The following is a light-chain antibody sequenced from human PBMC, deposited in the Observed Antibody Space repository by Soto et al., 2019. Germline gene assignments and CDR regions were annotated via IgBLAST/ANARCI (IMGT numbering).Light chain of an antibody. CDR3: QQRSNWPALT. V-gene: IGKV3-11*01. J-gene: IGKJ4*01. Sequence: EIVLTQSPATLSLSPGEIATFSCRASQSVSNYLAWYQQKPGQAPRLLIYDASNRATGIPARFSGSGSGTDFTLTIGRLEPEGFAVYYCQQRSNWPALTFGVGTKVEIK. CDR1: QSVSNY. CDR2: DAS.